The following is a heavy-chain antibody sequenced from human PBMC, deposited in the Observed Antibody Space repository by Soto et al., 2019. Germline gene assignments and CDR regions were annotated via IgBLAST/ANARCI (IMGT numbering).Heavy chain of an antibody. CDR2: ISTSDSTI. V-gene: IGHV3-11*01. J-gene: IGHJ6*02. CDR1: GFTFSDYY. Sequence: GGSVSLSCAASGFTFSDYYMSWIRQAPGKGLEWVSYISTSDSTIYYADSVKGRFTISRDNAKNSLYLQMNSLRAEDTAVYYCARDRCIFRGGVCYYAMYVLGQGTTVTVSS. D-gene: IGHD3-3*02. CDR3: ARDRCIFRGGVCYYAMYV.